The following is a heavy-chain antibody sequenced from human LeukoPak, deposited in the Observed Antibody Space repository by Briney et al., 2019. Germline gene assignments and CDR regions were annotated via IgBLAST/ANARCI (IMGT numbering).Heavy chain of an antibody. CDR3: ARAPSEIGGYYPEYFRH. J-gene: IGHJ1*01. CDR2: IKSDGST. D-gene: IGHD3-22*01. V-gene: IGHV3-74*01. Sequence: GGSLRLSCAASGFTFSSYWMHWVRQAPGKGLVWVSRIKSDGSTNYADSVKGRFTISRDNAKNTVSLQMNSMRAEDTGVYYCARAPSEIGGYYPEYFRHWGQGTLVTVSS. CDR1: GFTFSSYW.